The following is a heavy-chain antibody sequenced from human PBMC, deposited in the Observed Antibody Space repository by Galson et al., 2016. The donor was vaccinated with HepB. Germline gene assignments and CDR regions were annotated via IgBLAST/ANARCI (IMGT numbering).Heavy chain of an antibody. CDR3: AKDVLIRYFDWQGGMDV. D-gene: IGHD3-9*01. Sequence: SLRLSCAAPGFTFSHYGMHWVRQAPGKGLEWVAVISYDGSNKYYADSVKGRFTISRDNSKNTLYLQMNSLRAEDTAVYYCAKDVLIRYFDWQGGMDVWGQGTTVTVSS. CDR2: ISYDGSNK. J-gene: IGHJ6*02. V-gene: IGHV3-30*18. CDR1: GFTFSHYG.